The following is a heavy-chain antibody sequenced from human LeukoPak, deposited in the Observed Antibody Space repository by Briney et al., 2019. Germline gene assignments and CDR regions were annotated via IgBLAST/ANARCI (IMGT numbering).Heavy chain of an antibody. CDR3: AKVRAPSGWFNSDY. CDR1: GFTFSSYG. CDR2: ISNDGSNK. Sequence: GRSLRLSCAASGFTFSSYGLHWVRQAPDKGLEWVALISNDGSNKDYADSVKGRFTISRDNSKNTLFLQMNSLRAEDTAAYYCAKVRAPSGWFNSDYWGQGTLVTVSS. V-gene: IGHV3-30*18. D-gene: IGHD6-19*01. J-gene: IGHJ4*02.